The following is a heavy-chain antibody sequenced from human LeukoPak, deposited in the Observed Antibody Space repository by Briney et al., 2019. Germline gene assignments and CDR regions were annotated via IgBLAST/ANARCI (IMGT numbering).Heavy chain of an antibody. V-gene: IGHV4-34*01. J-gene: IGHJ4*02. D-gene: IGHD6-13*01. CDR3: ARMPRSSWSPGPMYYFDY. CDR2: INHSGST. Sequence: PSETLSLTCAVYGGSFSGYYWSWIRQPPGKGLEWIGEINHSGSTNYNPSLKSRVTISVDTSKNQFSLKLSSVTAADTAVYYCARMPRSSWSPGPMYYFDYWGQGTLVTVSS. CDR1: GGSFSGYY.